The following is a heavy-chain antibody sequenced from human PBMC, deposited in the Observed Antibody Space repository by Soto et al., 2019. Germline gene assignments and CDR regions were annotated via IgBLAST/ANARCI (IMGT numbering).Heavy chain of an antibody. CDR1: GGSFSGYY. J-gene: IGHJ6*02. Sequence: PSETLSLTCAVYGGSFSGYYWSWIRQPPGKGLEWIGEINHSGSTNYNPSLKSRVTISVDTSKNQFSLKLSSVTAADTAVYYCAREFTGATHPYYYYGMDVWGQGTTVTVSS. CDR2: INHSGST. D-gene: IGHD1-26*01. CDR3: AREFTGATHPYYYYGMDV. V-gene: IGHV4-34*01.